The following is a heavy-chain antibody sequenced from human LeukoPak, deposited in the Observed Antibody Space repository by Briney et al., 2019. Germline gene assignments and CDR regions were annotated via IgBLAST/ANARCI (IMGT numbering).Heavy chain of an antibody. Sequence: PSETLSLTCTVPGGSISNSSYYWGWIRQPPGQGLEWIGSIYYSGSTYYNPSLKSRVTISVDTSKNQFSLKLSSVTAADTAVYYCARAGIAAAGGFDYWGRGTLVTVSS. CDR3: ARAGIAAAGGFDY. J-gene: IGHJ4*02. CDR2: IYYSGST. V-gene: IGHV4-39*07. CDR1: GGSISNSSYY. D-gene: IGHD6-13*01.